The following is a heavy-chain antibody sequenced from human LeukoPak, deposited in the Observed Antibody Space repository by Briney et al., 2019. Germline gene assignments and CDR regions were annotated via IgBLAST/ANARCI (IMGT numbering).Heavy chain of an antibody. CDR3: AREASSSWSYWYFDL. CDR2: ISSSSSSYI. J-gene: IGHJ2*01. D-gene: IGHD6-13*01. CDR1: GFTFSSYS. Sequence: GGSLRLSCAASGFTFSSYSMNWVRQAPGKGLEWVSSISSSSSSYIYYADSVKGRFTISRDNAKNSLYLQMNSLRAEDTAVYYCAREASSSWSYWYFDLWGRGTLVTVSS. V-gene: IGHV3-21*01.